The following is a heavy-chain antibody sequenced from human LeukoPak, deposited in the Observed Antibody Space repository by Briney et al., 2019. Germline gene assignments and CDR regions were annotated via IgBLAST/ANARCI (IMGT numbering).Heavy chain of an antibody. J-gene: IGHJ6*02. CDR1: GGSISSGGYY. CDR2: IYYSGST. D-gene: IGHD2-2*02. V-gene: IGHV4-31*03. Sequence: SETLSLTCTVSGGSISSGGYYWSWIRQHPGKGLEWIGYIYYSGSTYYNPSLKSRVTISVDTSKNQFSLKLSSVTAADTAVYYCARDVGYCSSTSCYNYYYYGMDVWGQGTTVTVSS. CDR3: ARDVGYCSSTSCYNYYYYGMDV.